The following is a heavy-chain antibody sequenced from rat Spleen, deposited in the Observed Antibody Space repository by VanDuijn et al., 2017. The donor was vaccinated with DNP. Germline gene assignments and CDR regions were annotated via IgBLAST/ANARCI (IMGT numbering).Heavy chain of an antibody. CDR3: ARHRTIMPYYYALDA. J-gene: IGHJ4*01. V-gene: IGHV5-7*01. Sequence: EVLLVESDGGLVQPGRSLKLSCAVSGFTFSDYYMAWVRQAPAKGLEWLATISYTGGTPYYRDSVKGRFTISRDNAQSTLYLQMDSLRSEDTATYYCARHRTIMPYYYALDAWGQGASVTVSS. CDR1: GFTFSDYY. D-gene: IGHD1-12*01. CDR2: ISYTGGTP.